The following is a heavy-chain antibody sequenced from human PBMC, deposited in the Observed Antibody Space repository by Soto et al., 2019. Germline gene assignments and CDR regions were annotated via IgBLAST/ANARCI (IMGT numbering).Heavy chain of an antibody. Sequence: QVQLVESGGGVVQPGRSLRLSCAASGFTFSSYAMHWVRQAPGKGLEWVAVISYDGSNKYYADSVKGRFTISRDNSKNTLYQQMNSLRAEDTAVYYCASGQQLGNYYYYGMDVW. CDR3: ASGQQLGNYYYYGMDV. J-gene: IGHJ6*01. CDR2: ISYDGSNK. CDR1: GFTFSSYA. V-gene: IGHV3-30-3*01. D-gene: IGHD6-6*01.